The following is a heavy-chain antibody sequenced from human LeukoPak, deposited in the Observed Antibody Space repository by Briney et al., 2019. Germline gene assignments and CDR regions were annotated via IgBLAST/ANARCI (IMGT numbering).Heavy chain of an antibody. CDR2: ISWNSGSI. CDR1: GFTFDDYA. CDR3: AKTTSIYYGSGSYLYYFDY. D-gene: IGHD3-10*01. J-gene: IGHJ4*02. V-gene: IGHV3-9*01. Sequence: GGSLRLSCAASGFTFDDYAMHWVRQAPGKGLEWVSGISWNSGSIGYADSVKGRFTISRDNAKNSLYLQMNSLRAEDTALYYCAKTTSIYYGSGSYLYYFDYWGQGTLVTVSA.